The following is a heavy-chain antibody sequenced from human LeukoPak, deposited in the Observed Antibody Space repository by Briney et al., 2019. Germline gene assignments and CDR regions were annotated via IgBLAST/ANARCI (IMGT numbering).Heavy chain of an antibody. CDR1: GYNLTGYY. CDR3: ARVGPYYHFSRYYFDH. V-gene: IGHV1-2*02. Sequence: SVEVPCKASGYNLTGYYMHWVRQAPGQGLEWMVWINPNSGGTNYAQKFQGRVTMTRDTSISTAYLELSRLRSDDTAVYYCARVGPYYHFSRYYFDHWGQGTLVTVSS. CDR2: INPNSGGT. J-gene: IGHJ4*02. D-gene: IGHD3-3*01.